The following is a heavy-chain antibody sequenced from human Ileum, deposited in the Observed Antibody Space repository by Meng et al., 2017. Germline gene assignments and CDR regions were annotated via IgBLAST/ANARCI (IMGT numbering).Heavy chain of an antibody. CDR1: GGSISSSNW. CDR2: IYHSGST. J-gene: IGHJ4*02. V-gene: IGHV4-4*02. CDR3: ARVGDQDSSGYYYGSGKNYFDY. D-gene: IGHD3-22*01. Sequence: SETLSLTCAASGGSISSSNWWSWVRQPPGKGLEWIGEIYHSGSTNYNPSLKSRVTISVDKSKNQFSLKLSSVTAADTAVYYCARVGDQDSSGYYYGSGKNYFDYWGQGTLVTVSS.